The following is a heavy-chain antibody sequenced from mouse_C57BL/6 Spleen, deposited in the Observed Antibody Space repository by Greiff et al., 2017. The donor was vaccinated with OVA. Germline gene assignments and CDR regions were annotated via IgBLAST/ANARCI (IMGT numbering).Heavy chain of an antibody. J-gene: IGHJ4*01. Sequence: VQLKESGGGLVQPKGSLKLSCAASGFSFNTYAMNWVRQAPGKGLEWVARIRSKSNNYATYYADSVKDRFTISRDDSESMLYLQMNNLKTEDTAMYYCVGGYYAMDYWGQGTSVTVSS. CDR3: VGGYYAMDY. CDR2: IRSKSNNYAT. V-gene: IGHV10-1*01. CDR1: GFSFNTYA.